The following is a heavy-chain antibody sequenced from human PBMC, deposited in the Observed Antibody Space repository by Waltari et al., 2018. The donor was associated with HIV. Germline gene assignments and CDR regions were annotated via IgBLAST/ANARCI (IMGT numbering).Heavy chain of an antibody. V-gene: IGHV3-66*02. CDR2: IYSGGST. CDR1: EFTVNTNY. J-gene: IGHJ6*02. CDR3: ARLGYCSGGRCGYYYYYAMDV. Sequence: EVQLVESGGDLVQPGGSLTLSCEASEFTVNTNYMSWVRPASGKGLEWVSVIYSGGSTDYADSVKGRFTISRDNSKNTLYLHMSSLRAEDTAVYFCARLGYCSGGRCGYYYYYAMDVWGQGTTVTVTS. D-gene: IGHD2-15*01.